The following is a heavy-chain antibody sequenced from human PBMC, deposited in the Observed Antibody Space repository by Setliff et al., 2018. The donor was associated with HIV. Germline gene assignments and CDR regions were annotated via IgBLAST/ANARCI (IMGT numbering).Heavy chain of an antibody. CDR1: GYSISTNEW. V-gene: IGHV4-28*02. Sequence: TLSLTCAVSGYSISTNEWWGWIRQPPGKGLAWIGYISNSGKIYYNPSLKSRVTISVDTSKNQFSLKLSSVTAADTAVYYCARGGYGGGWPRAFDYWGQGTQVTVS. J-gene: IGHJ4*02. CDR3: ARGGYGGGWPRAFDY. D-gene: IGHD5-18*01. CDR2: ISNSGKI.